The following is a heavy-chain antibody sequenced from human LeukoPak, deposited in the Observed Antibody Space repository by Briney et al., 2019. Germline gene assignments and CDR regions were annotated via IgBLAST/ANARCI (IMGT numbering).Heavy chain of an antibody. V-gene: IGHV3-48*01. Sequence: GGSLRLSCVASGFTFSIHSMNWVRQAPGKGLEWVSFISSSRSTIYYADSVKGRFTTSGDNAKNSLYLQMNSLRAEDTAVYYCARLRSQPVADTYYYYMDVWGKGTTVTVSS. CDR1: GFTFSIHS. CDR3: ARLRSQPVADTYYYYMDV. CDR2: ISSSRSTI. J-gene: IGHJ6*03. D-gene: IGHD6-19*01.